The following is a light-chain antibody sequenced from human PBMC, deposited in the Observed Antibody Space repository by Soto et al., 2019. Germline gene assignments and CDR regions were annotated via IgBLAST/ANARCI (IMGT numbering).Light chain of an antibody. J-gene: IGLJ2*01. CDR2: GNN. V-gene: IGLV1-40*01. Sequence: QSVLTQPPSVSGAPGQRVTIPCTGSSSSIGAGYDVHWYQQLPGTAPKLLIYGNNNRPSGVPDRFSGSRSGTSASLAITGLQAEDEADYFCLSYDNSLSSLVLFGGGTKVTVL. CDR1: SSSIGAGYD. CDR3: LSYDNSLSSLVL.